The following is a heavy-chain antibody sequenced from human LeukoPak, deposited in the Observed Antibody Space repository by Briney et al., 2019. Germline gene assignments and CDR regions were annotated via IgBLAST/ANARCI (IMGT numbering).Heavy chain of an antibody. J-gene: IGHJ4*02. CDR3: ARGTGDFDY. V-gene: IGHV3-7*05. CDR1: GFTFTKYW. D-gene: IGHD2-8*02. Sequence: GGSLRLSCAASGFTFTKYWMNWVRQAPGKGLEWVATIKQDGGERYNVDSVKGRFTIPRDTAKNSLYLQMNSLRAEDTAVYYCARGTGDFDYWGQGTLVTVSS. CDR2: IKQDGGER.